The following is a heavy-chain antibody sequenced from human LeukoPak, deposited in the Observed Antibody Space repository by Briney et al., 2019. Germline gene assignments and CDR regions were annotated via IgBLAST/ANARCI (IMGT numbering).Heavy chain of an antibody. Sequence: SETLSLTCAVSGVSISSSYWSWIRQPPGKGLELMGYIYYSGNTNYNPSLKSRVAMSIDTSKNQFSLKLTSVTAADTALYYCARDGSGSSADVWGKGTSVTVSS. D-gene: IGHD6-6*01. CDR2: IYYSGNT. J-gene: IGHJ6*04. CDR3: ARDGSGSSADV. V-gene: IGHV4-59*01. CDR1: GVSISSSY.